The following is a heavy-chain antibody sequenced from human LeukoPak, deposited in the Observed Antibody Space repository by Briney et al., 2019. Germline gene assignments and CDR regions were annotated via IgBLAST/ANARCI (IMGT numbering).Heavy chain of an antibody. J-gene: IGHJ5*02. D-gene: IGHD3-10*01. CDR3: ARMYYYASGRSPNCFDP. V-gene: IGHV1-8*01. Sequence: ASLKVSSKASGYTFSRYDINWVRQATGQGLEWRGWINPKSGDTGYAQKFQGRVTMTRNTSISTPYMELSSLRSEDTAVYYCARMYYYASGRSPNCFDPWGQRTLVTVSS. CDR2: INPKSGDT. CDR1: GYTFSRYD.